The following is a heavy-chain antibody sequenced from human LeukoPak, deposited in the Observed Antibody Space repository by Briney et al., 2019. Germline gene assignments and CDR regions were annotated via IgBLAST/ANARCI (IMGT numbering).Heavy chain of an antibody. CDR3: ATNGYCSGGNCYAGHFHY. D-gene: IGHD2-15*01. CDR1: EFSFRSYG. J-gene: IGHJ4*02. CDR2: ISYDGTND. V-gene: IGHV3-30*03. Sequence: GRSLRLSCAASEFSFRSYGMNWVRQAPGKGLEWVALISYDGTNDYYVDSVRGRFTVSRDNSKNTLSLQMNSLRGEDTALYYCATNGYCSGGNCYAGHFHYWGQGTLVTVSS.